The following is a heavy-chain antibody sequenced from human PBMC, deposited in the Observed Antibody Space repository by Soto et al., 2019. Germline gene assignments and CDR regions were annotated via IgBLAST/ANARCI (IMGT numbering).Heavy chain of an antibody. J-gene: IGHJ4*02. V-gene: IGHV1-69*04. Sequence: GASVKVSCTASGGTLSSYTFSWVRQAPAQGLEWMGRVIPNLGVTNYAKKFQGRFTIVVDTSTSTAYMELNSLRYEDTAVYFCARDKGYCSDTSCEDFDYWGQGTLVTVSS. CDR1: GGTLSSYT. D-gene: IGHD2-15*01. CDR2: VIPNLGVT. CDR3: ARDKGYCSDTSCEDFDY.